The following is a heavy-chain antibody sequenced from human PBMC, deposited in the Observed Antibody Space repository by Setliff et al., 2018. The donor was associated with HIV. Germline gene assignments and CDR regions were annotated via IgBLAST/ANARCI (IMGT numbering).Heavy chain of an antibody. J-gene: IGHJ5*02. CDR1: GFTFSNYS. D-gene: IGHD1-26*01. CDR2: ISSSSRYI. Sequence: GGSLRLSCAASGFTFSNYSMNWVRQAPGKGLEWVSSISSSSRYIYYADPVKGRFTIPRDNAKNSLYLQMNSLRAEDTAVYYCARDQTMPKVGAIRSWGQGTLVTVSS. V-gene: IGHV3-21*01. CDR3: ARDQTMPKVGAIRS.